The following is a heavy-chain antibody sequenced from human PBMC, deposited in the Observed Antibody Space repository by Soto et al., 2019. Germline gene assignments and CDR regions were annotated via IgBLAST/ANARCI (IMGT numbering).Heavy chain of an antibody. CDR2: INGGNGDT. Sequence: GASVKVSCKASGSTFTSYALHWVRQAPGQRLEWMGWINGGNGDTSYSQKFQDRATLTRDTSANTAFLELSSLRSEDSAVYYCATTCDSGGYYSPACAEYFHHWGRGTLVTVSS. CDR3: ATTCDSGGYYSPACAEYFHH. J-gene: IGHJ1*01. V-gene: IGHV1-3*01. D-gene: IGHD3-22*01. CDR1: GSTFTSYA.